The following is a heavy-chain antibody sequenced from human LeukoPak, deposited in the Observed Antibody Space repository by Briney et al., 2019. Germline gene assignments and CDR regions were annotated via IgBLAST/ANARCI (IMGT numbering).Heavy chain of an antibody. CDR1: GFTFSSYS. V-gene: IGHV3-21*01. Sequence: PGGSLRLSCAASGFTFSSYSMNWVRQAPGKGLEWVSSISSSSSYIYYADSVKGRFTISRDNAKNSLYLQMNSLRAEDTAVYYCARASTSSSGAFDIWGQGTMVTVSS. D-gene: IGHD6-6*01. CDR3: ARASTSSSGAFDI. J-gene: IGHJ3*02. CDR2: ISSSSSYI.